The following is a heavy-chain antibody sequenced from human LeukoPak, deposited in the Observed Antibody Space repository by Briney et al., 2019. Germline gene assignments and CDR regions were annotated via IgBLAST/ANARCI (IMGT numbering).Heavy chain of an antibody. D-gene: IGHD2-15*01. CDR1: AFTFSSYG. J-gene: IGHJ4*02. V-gene: IGHV3-30*18. CDR3: AKFLVAAESEFDY. Sequence: GRSLRLSCAPSAFTFSSYGMHWVRQAPGKGLEWVAVISYDGSNKYYADSVKGRFTISRDNSKNTLYLQMNSLRAEDTAVYYCAKFLVAAESEFDYWGQGTLVTVSS. CDR2: ISYDGSNK.